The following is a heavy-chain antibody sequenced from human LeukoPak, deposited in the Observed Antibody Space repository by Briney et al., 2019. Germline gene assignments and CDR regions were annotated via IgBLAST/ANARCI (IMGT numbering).Heavy chain of an antibody. CDR2: IYHSGST. CDR1: GYSISSGYY. V-gene: IGHV4-38-2*01. CDR3: ARHGVAGTPYYFDY. D-gene: IGHD6-19*01. Sequence: PSETLSLTXAASGYSISSGYYWGWIRQPPGKGLEWIGSIYHSGSTYYNPSLKSRVTISVDTSKNQFSLKLSSVTAADTAVYYCARHGVAGTPYYFDYWGQGTLVTVSS. J-gene: IGHJ4*02.